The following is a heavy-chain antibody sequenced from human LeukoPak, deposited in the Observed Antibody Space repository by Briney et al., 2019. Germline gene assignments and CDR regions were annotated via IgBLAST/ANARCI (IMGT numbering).Heavy chain of an antibody. J-gene: IGHJ4*02. CDR2: ISDDGSNK. CDR3: ARSTMVRGVPDY. Sequence: GGSLRLSCAASGFTFRSYAMHWVRQAPGTGLECLAVISDDGSNKYYADSVKGRFTISRDNSKNTLYLQMNSLRAEDTAVYYCARSTMVRGVPDYWGQGTMVTVSS. CDR1: GFTFRSYA. D-gene: IGHD3-10*01. V-gene: IGHV3-30*01.